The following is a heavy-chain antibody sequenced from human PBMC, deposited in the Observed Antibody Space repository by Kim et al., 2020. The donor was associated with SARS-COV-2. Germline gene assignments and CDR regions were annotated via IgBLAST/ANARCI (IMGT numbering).Heavy chain of an antibody. CDR1: GYTLTELS. V-gene: IGHV1-24*01. CDR3: ATGGYCSGGSCYASNWFDP. D-gene: IGHD2-15*01. CDR2: FDPEDGET. J-gene: IGHJ5*02. Sequence: ASVKVSCKVSGYTLTELSMHWVRQAPGKGLEWMGGFDPEDGETIYAQKFQGRVTMTEDTSTDTAYMELSSLRSEDTAVYYCATGGYCSGGSCYASNWFDPWGQGTLVTVSS.